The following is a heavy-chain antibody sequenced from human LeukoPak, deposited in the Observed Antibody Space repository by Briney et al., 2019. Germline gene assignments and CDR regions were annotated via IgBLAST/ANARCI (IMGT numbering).Heavy chain of an antibody. CDR3: AREYTNIWSFES. Sequence: ASVNVSCKASGYTFTSYGMTWMRPAPGQGLEWMGWINTNTGNPTYAQGFTGRFVFSLDTSVSTAYLQINSLTAEDTAVYYCAREYTNIWSFESWGQGTLVTVSS. CDR2: INTNTGNP. D-gene: IGHD6-13*01. CDR1: GYTFTSYG. J-gene: IGHJ4*02. V-gene: IGHV7-4-1*02.